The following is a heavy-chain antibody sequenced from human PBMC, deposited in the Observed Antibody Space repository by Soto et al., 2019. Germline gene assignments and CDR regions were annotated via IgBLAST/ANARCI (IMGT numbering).Heavy chain of an antibody. CDR2: INPNSGGT. CDR1: GYTFTGYY. Sequence: GASVKVSCKASGYTFTGYYMHWVRQAPGQGLEWMGWINPNSGGTNYAQKFQGRVTMTRDTSISTAYMELSRLRSDDTAVYYCASRTLVGAWYYFDYWGQGTLVTAPQ. D-gene: IGHD1-26*01. J-gene: IGHJ4*02. CDR3: ASRTLVGAWYYFDY. V-gene: IGHV1-2*02.